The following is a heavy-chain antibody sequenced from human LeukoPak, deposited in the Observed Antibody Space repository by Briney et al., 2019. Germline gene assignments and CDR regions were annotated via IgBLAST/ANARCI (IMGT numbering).Heavy chain of an antibody. CDR1: GFTVSSNY. J-gene: IGHJ3*02. CDR2: IYSGGST. CDR3: AADEDYYDSSGQDAFDI. V-gene: IGHV3-53*01. Sequence: GGSLRLSCAASGFTVSSNYMSWVRQAPGKGLEWVSVIYSGGSTYYADSVKGRFTISRDNSKDTLYLQMNSLRAEDTAVYYCAADEDYYDSSGQDAFDIWGQGTMVTVSS. D-gene: IGHD3-22*01.